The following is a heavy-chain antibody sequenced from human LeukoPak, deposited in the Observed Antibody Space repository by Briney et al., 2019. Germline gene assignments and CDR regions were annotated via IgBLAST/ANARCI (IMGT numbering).Heavy chain of an antibody. Sequence: SETLSLTCTVSGGSISSYYWSWIRQPAGKGLEWIGRIYTSGSTNYNPSLKSRVTMSVDTSKNQFSLKLSSVTAADTAVYYCARGAMVRGVTTIYFDYWGQGALVTVSS. D-gene: IGHD3-10*01. CDR2: IYTSGST. J-gene: IGHJ4*02. CDR3: ARGAMVRGVTTIYFDY. V-gene: IGHV4-4*07. CDR1: GGSISSYY.